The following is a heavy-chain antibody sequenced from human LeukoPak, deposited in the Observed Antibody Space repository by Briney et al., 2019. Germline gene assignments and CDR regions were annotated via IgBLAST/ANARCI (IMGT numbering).Heavy chain of an antibody. Sequence: GGSLRLSCAASGFIFSDYYMSWIRQAPGKGLEWVLSISSSSSSRYFADSVKGRFTISRDNSKNTLYLQMNSLRAEDTAVYYCAKDTYGGNTPRYFDYWGQGTLVTVSS. V-gene: IGHV3-11*05. CDR3: AKDTYGGNTPRYFDY. J-gene: IGHJ4*02. CDR2: ISSSSSSR. D-gene: IGHD4-23*01. CDR1: GFIFSDYY.